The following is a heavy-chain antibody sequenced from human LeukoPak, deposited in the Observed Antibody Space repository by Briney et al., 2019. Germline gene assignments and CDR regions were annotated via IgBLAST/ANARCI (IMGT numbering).Heavy chain of an antibody. CDR1: GVSISSYY. CDR2: TDYSGST. J-gene: IGHJ4*02. V-gene: IGHV4-59*01. Sequence: PSETLSLTCTVSGVSISSYYWSWIRQRPGKGLEGIGYTDYSGSTNYNPSLKSRVTITVETSKNQFSLTLSSLTAADTAVYYCARVTGYMIEDYFDYWGQGTLVTVSS. CDR3: ARVTGYMIEDYFDY. D-gene: IGHD3-22*01.